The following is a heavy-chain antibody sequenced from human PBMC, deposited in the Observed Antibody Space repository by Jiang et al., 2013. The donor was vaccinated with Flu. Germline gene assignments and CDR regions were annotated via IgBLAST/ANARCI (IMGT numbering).Heavy chain of an antibody. CDR1: GFSLSTSGMC. Sequence: KPTQTLTLTCTFSGFSLSTSGMCVSWIRQPPGKALEWLARIDWDDDKYYSTSLKTRLTISKDTSKNQVVLTMTNMDPVDTATYYCARYPTQNTALVTHAFDIWGQGTMVTVSS. D-gene: IGHD5-18*01. V-gene: IGHV2-70*11. CDR3: ARYPTQNTALVTHAFDI. J-gene: IGHJ3*02. CDR2: IDWDDDK.